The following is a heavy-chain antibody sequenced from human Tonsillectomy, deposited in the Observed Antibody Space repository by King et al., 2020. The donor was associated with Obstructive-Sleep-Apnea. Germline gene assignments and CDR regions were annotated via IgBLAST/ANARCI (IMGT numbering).Heavy chain of an antibody. CDR2: IYYSGST. D-gene: IGHD6-19*01. CDR3: ARESYNSGWYGADYYYYGMDV. Sequence: QLQLQESGPGLVRPSETLSLTCTVSGGSLTNYYWTWIRQPPGKRLEVIGYIYYSGSTDYNPSLKSRFTMSVNMSKNQFSLKLSSVTAADTAVYYCARESYNSGWYGADYYYYGMDVWGQGTTVIVSS. CDR1: GGSLTNYY. V-gene: IGHV4-59*01. J-gene: IGHJ6*02.